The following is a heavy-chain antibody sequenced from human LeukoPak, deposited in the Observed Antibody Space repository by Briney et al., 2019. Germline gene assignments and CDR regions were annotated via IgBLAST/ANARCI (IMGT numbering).Heavy chain of an antibody. V-gene: IGHV4-59*12. Sequence: SETLSLTCTVSGGSISSYYWGWVRQPPGKGLEYIGYISYSGSTNYDPSLKSRLTISLDTSKNQFYLKLSSVTAADTAVYYCAREMVWGARLFDYWGQGTLVTVSS. CDR3: AREMVWGARLFDY. D-gene: IGHD3-10*01. CDR2: ISYSGST. J-gene: IGHJ4*02. CDR1: GGSISSYY.